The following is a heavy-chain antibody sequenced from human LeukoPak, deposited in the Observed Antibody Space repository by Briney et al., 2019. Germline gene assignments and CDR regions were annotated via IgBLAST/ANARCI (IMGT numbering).Heavy chain of an antibody. Sequence: GGSLRLSCAASGFTFTDYWMHWVRQVAGKGLVWVSRINGDLTNTTYADSVKGRFTISRDNAKNSLYLQMNSLRAEDTAVYYCARGRDNFDYWGQGTLVTVSS. CDR2: INGDLTNT. J-gene: IGHJ4*02. CDR1: GFTFTDYW. CDR3: ARGRDNFDY. V-gene: IGHV3-74*03. D-gene: IGHD2-15*01.